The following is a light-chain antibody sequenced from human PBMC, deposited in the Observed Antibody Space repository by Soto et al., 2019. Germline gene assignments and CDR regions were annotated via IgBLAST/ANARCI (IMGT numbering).Light chain of an antibody. V-gene: IGLV2-8*01. CDR3: SSHAGNTFYV. CDR2: EVN. CDR1: SSDIGGYNS. Sequence: QSALTQPPSASGSPGQSVTISCTGTSSDIGGYNSVSWYQQHPGEAPKLMIYEVNKRPSGVPDRFYGSKSGNTASLTVSGLQAEDEADYYCSSHAGNTFYVFGTGTKLTVL. J-gene: IGLJ1*01.